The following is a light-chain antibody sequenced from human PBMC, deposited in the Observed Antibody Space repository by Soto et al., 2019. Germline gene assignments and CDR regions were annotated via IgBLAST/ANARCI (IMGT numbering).Light chain of an antibody. Sequence: EIGLTQSPATLSLSPGEGATLSCRASQSINTYLAWYQQKPGQAPRLLIYGASNRATGIPDRFSGSGSGTDFTLTISRLEPEDFAVYYCQQYGSSGTFGQGTKVDIK. J-gene: IGKJ1*01. CDR3: QQYGSSGT. CDR2: GAS. V-gene: IGKV3-20*01. CDR1: QSINTY.